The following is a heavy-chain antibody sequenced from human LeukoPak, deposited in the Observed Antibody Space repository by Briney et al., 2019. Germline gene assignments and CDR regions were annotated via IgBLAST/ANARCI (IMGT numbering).Heavy chain of an antibody. D-gene: IGHD3-22*01. CDR2: ISGGTSTI. CDR3: ARDGRGYYDSSAYSLDY. Sequence: PGGSLRLSCAASGFTFSTHSMNWVRQAPGKGREGVSYISGGTSTIFYADSVKGRFTISRDNAQRSLYLQMNSLRDEDTAVYYCARDGRGYYDSSAYSLDYWGQGTLVTVSS. J-gene: IGHJ4*02. V-gene: IGHV3-48*02. CDR1: GFTFSTHS.